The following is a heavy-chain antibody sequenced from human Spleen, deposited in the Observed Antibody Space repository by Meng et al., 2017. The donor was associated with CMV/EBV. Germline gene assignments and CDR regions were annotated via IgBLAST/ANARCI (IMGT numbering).Heavy chain of an antibody. CDR2: INPNTGTP. CDR3: ARDVSRPGLYIGYFSS. J-gene: IGHJ5*02. V-gene: IGHV1-2*02. Sequence: YSFSDYYIYWVRQAPGQGLEWMAWINPNTGTPDYAQKFRGRVTVTRDTSITTAYMELTRLTSDDTAVYYCARDVSRPGLYIGYFSSWGQGTLVTVSS. D-gene: IGHD3-22*01. CDR1: YSFSDYY.